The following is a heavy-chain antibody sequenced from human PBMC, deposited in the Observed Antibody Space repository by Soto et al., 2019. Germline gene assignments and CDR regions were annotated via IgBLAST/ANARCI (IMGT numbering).Heavy chain of an antibody. Sequence: GGSLRLSCAASGFTFGEYGMTWVRQIPGKGLEWVAGINWDGDDTGYGDSVKGRFTIFRDNSRNTLYLQLSSLRAEDKAIYYCAKGSASTRPYYFDYWGQGTVVTVS. J-gene: IGHJ4*02. CDR3: AKGSASTRPYYFDY. D-gene: IGHD2-21*01. CDR1: GFTFGEYG. V-gene: IGHV3-20*04. CDR2: INWDGDDT.